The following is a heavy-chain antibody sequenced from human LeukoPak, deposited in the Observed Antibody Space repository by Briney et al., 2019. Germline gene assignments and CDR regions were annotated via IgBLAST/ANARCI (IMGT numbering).Heavy chain of an antibody. Sequence: GGSLRLSCAASGFTFSSYAMSWVRQAPGKGLEWVSAISGSGGSTYYADSVKGRFTISRDNAKNSLYLQMNSLRAEDTAVYYCARVHILEWLGPGAFDIWGQGTMVTVSS. CDR1: GFTFSSYA. V-gene: IGHV3-23*01. CDR2: ISGSGGST. CDR3: ARVHILEWLGPGAFDI. J-gene: IGHJ3*02. D-gene: IGHD3-3*01.